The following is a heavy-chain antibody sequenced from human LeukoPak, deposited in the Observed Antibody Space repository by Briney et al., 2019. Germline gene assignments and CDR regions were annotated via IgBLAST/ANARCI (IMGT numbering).Heavy chain of an antibody. CDR1: GFTFSSYG. Sequence: PGGSLRLSCAASGFTFSSYGMHWVRQAPGKGLEWVAFIRYDGSNKYYADSVKGRFTVSRDNSKNTLYLQMNSLRAEDTAVYYCAKGPYGDYYFDYWGQGTLVTVSS. V-gene: IGHV3-30*02. CDR2: IRYDGSNK. J-gene: IGHJ4*02. CDR3: AKGPYGDYYFDY. D-gene: IGHD4-17*01.